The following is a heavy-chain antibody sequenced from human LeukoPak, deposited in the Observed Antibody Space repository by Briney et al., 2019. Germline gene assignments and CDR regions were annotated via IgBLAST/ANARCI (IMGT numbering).Heavy chain of an antibody. V-gene: IGHV4-4*07. J-gene: IGHJ3*02. CDR1: GGSISSYY. Sequence: SETLSLTCTVSGGSISSYYWSWIRQPAGKGLEWIGRIYTSGSTNYYPSLKSRVTMSVDTSKNQFSLKLSSVTAADTAVYYCARFTPRGVVVPAARYDAFDIWGQGTMVTVSS. D-gene: IGHD2-2*01. CDR2: IYTSGST. CDR3: ARFTPRGVVVPAARYDAFDI.